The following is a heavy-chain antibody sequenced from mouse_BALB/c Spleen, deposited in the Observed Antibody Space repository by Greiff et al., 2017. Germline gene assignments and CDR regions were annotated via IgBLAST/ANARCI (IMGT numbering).Heavy chain of an antibody. CDR1: GYSITSDYA. V-gene: IGHV3-2*02. Sequence: VQLQQSGPGLVKPSQSLSLTCTVTGYSITSDYAWNWIRQFPGNKLEWMGYISYSGSTSYNPSLKSRISITRDTSKNQFFLQLNSVTTEDTATYYCARDGYDYDGGEAMDYWGQGTSVTVSS. CDR2: ISYSGST. J-gene: IGHJ4*01. CDR3: ARDGYDYDGGEAMDY. D-gene: IGHD2-4*01.